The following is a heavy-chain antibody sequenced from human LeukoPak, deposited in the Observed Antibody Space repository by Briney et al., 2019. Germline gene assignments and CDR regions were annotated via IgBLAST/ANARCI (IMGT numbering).Heavy chain of an antibody. J-gene: IGHJ3*02. V-gene: IGHV3-74*01. CDR3: ALLPPDALDI. CDR2: INSDGNST. CDR1: GFTFSKYW. Sequence: GGSLRLSCAASGFTFSKYWMHWVRQAPGKGPVWVSRINSDGNSTNYADSVRGRFTISRDNAKNTLYLQMSSLRHEDTAVYYCALLPPDALDIWGQGTVVTVSS. D-gene: IGHD2-15*01.